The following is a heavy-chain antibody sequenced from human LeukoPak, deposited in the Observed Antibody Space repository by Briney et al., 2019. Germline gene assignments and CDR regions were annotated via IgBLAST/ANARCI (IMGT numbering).Heavy chain of an antibody. D-gene: IGHD1-26*01. CDR3: AKGGSYYELDY. CDR2: ISWNSGSI. V-gene: IGHV3-9*03. J-gene: IGHJ4*02. Sequence: PGGSLRLSCVASGFTFEDYAMHWVRQAPGKGLEWVSGISWNSGSIGYADSVKGRFTISRDNAKNSLYVQMNSLRAEDMALYYCAKGGSYYELDYWGLGTLVTFSS. CDR1: GFTFEDYA.